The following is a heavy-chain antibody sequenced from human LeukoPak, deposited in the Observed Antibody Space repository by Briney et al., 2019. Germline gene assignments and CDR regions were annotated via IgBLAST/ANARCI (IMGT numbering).Heavy chain of an antibody. CDR1: GYTFTSYG. CDR3: ARDQQPQATYYYCGMDV. V-gene: IGHV1-18*01. J-gene: IGHJ6*02. D-gene: IGHD6-13*01. CDR2: ISAYNGNT. Sequence: ASVKVSCKASGYTFTSYGISWVRQAPGQGLEWMGWISAYNGNTNYAQKLQGRVTMTTDTSTSTAYMELRSLRSDDTAVYYCARDQQPQATYYYCGMDVWGQGTTVTVSS.